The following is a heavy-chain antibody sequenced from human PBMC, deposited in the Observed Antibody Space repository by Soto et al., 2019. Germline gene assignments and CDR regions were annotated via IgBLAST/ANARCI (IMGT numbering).Heavy chain of an antibody. CDR2: IKHDGSEI. Sequence: QVQLVESGGGVVQPGGSLRLSCLASGFGFSGYSMHWVRQAPGKGLDWVAVIKHDGSEIYYADSVKGRFTISKDDSKNTLHLQMKALRVDNTALYYCVRVGWGYSYGNGMDGWGQGTTVTVFS. CDR1: GFGFSGYS. CDR3: VRVGWGYSYGNGMDG. V-gene: IGHV3-30-3*01. D-gene: IGHD5-18*01. J-gene: IGHJ6*02.